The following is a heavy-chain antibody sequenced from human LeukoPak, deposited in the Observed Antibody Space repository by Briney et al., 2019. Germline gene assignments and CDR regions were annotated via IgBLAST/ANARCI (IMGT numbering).Heavy chain of an antibody. J-gene: IGHJ6*03. V-gene: IGHV4-31*03. CDR3: ARARAANYYYYYMDV. D-gene: IGHD2-15*01. CDR1: GGSISTSEDH. Sequence: NPSQTLSLTCTVSGGSISTSEDHWTWIRQHPVKGLEWIGYTSYSGYPDSNPSLKSRVTISLDTSKNQFSLKLSSVTAADTAVYYCARARAANYYYYYMDVWGKGTTVTVSS. CDR2: TSYSGYP.